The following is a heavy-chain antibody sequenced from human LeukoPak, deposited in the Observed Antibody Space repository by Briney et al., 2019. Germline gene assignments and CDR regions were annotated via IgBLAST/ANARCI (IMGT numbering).Heavy chain of an antibody. V-gene: IGHV3-7*01. J-gene: IGHJ4*02. CDR2: IKEDGSEQ. CDR1: GFTFSRYW. Sequence: GGSLRLSCAASGFTFSRYWMSWVRQAPGKGLEWVANIKEDGSEQAYVDSVKGRLTISRDNAKNSLYLQMRSLRAEDTAVYYCARDPAAIDVWGQGTLVTVSS. D-gene: IGHD2-15*01. CDR3: ARDPAAIDV.